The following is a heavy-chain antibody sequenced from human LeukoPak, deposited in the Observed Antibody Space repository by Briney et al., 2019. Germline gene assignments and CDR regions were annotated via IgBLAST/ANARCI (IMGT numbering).Heavy chain of an antibody. D-gene: IGHD3-22*01. CDR2: INPNSGGT. CDR1: GYTFTGYY. V-gene: IGHV1-2*02. J-gene: IGHJ4*02. Sequence: ASVKVSCKASGYTFTGYYMHWVRQAPGQGLEWMGWINPNSGGTNYAQKFQGRVTMTRDTSISIAYMELSRLRSDDTALYYCARGAHYHDSSEGYDYWGQGTLVTVSS. CDR3: ARGAHYHDSSEGYDY.